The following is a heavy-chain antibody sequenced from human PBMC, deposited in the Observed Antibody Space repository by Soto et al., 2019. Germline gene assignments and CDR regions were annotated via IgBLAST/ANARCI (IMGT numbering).Heavy chain of an antibody. CDR3: AKDQLPTPSCFDY. CDR1: GFTFSSYA. V-gene: IGHV3-23*01. Sequence: EVQLLESGGGLVQPGGSLRLSCAASGFTFSSYAMSWVRQAPGKGLEWVSAISGSGGSTYYADSVKGRFTISRDNSKNTRYLQMNSLTAEDTAVYYCAKDQLPTPSCFDYWGQGTLVTVSS. D-gene: IGHD2-2*01. J-gene: IGHJ4*02. CDR2: ISGSGGST.